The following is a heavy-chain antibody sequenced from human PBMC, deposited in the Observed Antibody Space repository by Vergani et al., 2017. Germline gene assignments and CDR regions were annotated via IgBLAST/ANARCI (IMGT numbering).Heavy chain of an antibody. Sequence: EVRLVESGGDLVQPGRSLRLSCEASGFTFNGYAMHWVRQVPGKGLEWISGIDWKSGSVGYADSAKGRFTITRDNAKKSLYLQMNSLRGDDTALYYCAKDLAAGLYYYYMDVWGKGTPVTVSS. V-gene: IGHV3-9*01. CDR3: AKDLAAGLYYYYMDV. J-gene: IGHJ6*03. D-gene: IGHD6-13*01. CDR2: IDWKSGSV. CDR1: GFTFNGYA.